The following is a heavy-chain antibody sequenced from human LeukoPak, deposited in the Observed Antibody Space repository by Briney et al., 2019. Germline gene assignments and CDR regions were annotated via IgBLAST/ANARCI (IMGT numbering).Heavy chain of an antibody. J-gene: IGHJ4*02. CDR3: ATGTHYDLLPF. D-gene: IGHD3-9*01. Sequence: GASVKVSCKVSGYSITELSTHWVRQAPGKGLEWMGGFDPGSGEIINEQKFQDRVTMTEDTSTDTAYMELSSLRSEDTALYYCATGTHYDLLPFWGQGTLVTVSS. CDR1: GYSITELS. CDR2: FDPGSGEI. V-gene: IGHV1-24*01.